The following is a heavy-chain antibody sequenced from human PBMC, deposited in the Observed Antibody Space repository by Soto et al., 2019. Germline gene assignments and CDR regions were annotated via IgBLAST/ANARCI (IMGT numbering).Heavy chain of an antibody. CDR3: ARAGGYPLRHSMVRGAHQTIDY. D-gene: IGHD3-10*01. CDR2: INHSGST. J-gene: IGHJ4*02. Sequence: SETLSLTCAVYGGSFSGYYWSWIRQPPGKGLEWIGEINHSGSTNYNPSLKSRVTISVDTSKNQFSLKLSSVTAADTAVYYCARAGGYPLRHSMVRGAHQTIDYWGQGTLVTVSS. V-gene: IGHV4-34*01. CDR1: GGSFSGYY.